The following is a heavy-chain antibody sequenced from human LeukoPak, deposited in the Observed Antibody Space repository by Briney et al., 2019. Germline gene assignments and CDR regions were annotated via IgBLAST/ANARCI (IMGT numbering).Heavy chain of an antibody. CDR2: IYYSGST. CDR1: GGSISSSSYY. Sequence: SETLSLTCTVSGGSISSSSYYWGWIRQPPGKGLEWIGSIYYSGSTHYNPSLKSRVTIFVDTSKNQFSLKLSSVTAADTAMYYCARQPYGPYCGGECYQPYYFDYWGQGTLVTVSS. CDR3: ARQPYGPYCGGECYQPYYFDY. V-gene: IGHV4-39*01. D-gene: IGHD2-21*01. J-gene: IGHJ4*02.